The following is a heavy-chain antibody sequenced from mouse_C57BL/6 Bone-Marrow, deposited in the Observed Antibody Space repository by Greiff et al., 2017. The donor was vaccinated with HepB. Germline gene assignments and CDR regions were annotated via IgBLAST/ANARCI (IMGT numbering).Heavy chain of an antibody. J-gene: IGHJ4*01. CDR2: IYPRSGNT. D-gene: IGHD2-1*01. CDR1: GYTFTSYG. V-gene: IGHV1-81*01. Sequence: VQLKESGAELARPGASVKLSCKASGYTFTSYGISWVKQRTGQGLEWIGEIYPRSGNTYYNEKFKGKATLTADKSSSTAYMELRSLTSEDSAVYFCARSSLLRDMDYWGQGTSVTVSS. CDR3: ARSSLLRDMDY.